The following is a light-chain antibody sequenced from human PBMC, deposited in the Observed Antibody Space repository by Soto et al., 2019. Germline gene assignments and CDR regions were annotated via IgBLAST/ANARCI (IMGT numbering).Light chain of an antibody. J-gene: IGLJ1*01. CDR1: SSDVGGYNF. V-gene: IGLV2-14*03. Sequence: QSALTQPASASGSPGQSVTISCAGTSSDVGGYNFVSWYQQHPGKAPQLMIYDVSSRHSGVSNRFSGSKSGNTASLTISGLQAEDEADYYCSSYTSSYTYVFGTGTKLTVL. CDR2: DVS. CDR3: SSYTSSYTYV.